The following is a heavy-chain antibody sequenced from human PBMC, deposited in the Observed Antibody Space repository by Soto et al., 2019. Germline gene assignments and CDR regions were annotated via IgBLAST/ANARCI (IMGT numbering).Heavy chain of an antibody. CDR1: GFSLSTSGVG. D-gene: IGHD6-13*01. CDR2: IYWDDDK. J-gene: IGHJ4*02. V-gene: IGHV2-5*02. CDR3: AHMMHSSSSYVHFDY. Sequence: QITLKESGPTLVQPTQTLTLTCTFSGFSLSTSGVGVGWIRQPPGKALEWLALIYWDDDKRYSPSLKSRITITKDTPKTQVVLTMTDMDPVDTATYYGAHMMHSSSSYVHFDYWGQGTLVTVSS.